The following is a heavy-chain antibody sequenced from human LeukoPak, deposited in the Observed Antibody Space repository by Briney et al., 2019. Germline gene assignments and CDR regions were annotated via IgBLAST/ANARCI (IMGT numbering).Heavy chain of an antibody. CDR3: ARRGYSYVYVY. CDR2: IYYSGST. Sequence: SETLSLTCTVSDGSISSYYWSWIRQPPGKGLEWIGYIYYSGSTNYNPSLKSRVTISVDTSKNQFSLKLSSVTAADTAVYYCARRGYSYVYVYWGQGTLVTVSS. V-gene: IGHV4-59*01. D-gene: IGHD5-18*01. CDR1: DGSISSYY. J-gene: IGHJ4*02.